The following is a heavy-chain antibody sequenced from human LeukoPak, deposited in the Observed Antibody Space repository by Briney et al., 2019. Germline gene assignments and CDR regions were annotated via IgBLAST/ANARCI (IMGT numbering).Heavy chain of an antibody. CDR3: ASQAWTAWFDP. CDR2: INHSGST. Sequence: SETLSLTCAVYGGSFSGYYWSWVRQPPGKGLEWIGEINHSGSTNYNPSLKSRVTISVDTSKNQFSLKLSSVTAADTAVYYCASQAWTAWFDPWGQGTLVTVSS. CDR1: GGSFSGYY. D-gene: IGHD3/OR15-3a*01. V-gene: IGHV4-34*01. J-gene: IGHJ5*02.